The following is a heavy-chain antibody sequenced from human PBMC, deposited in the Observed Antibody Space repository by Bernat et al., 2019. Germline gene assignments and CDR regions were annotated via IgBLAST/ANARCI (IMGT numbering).Heavy chain of an antibody. CDR2: NYSGGST. D-gene: IGHD6-6*01. J-gene: IGHJ6*03. CDR1: GFTVSSNY. V-gene: IGHV3-66*01. Sequence: EVQLVESGGGLVQPGGSLRLSCAASGFTVSSNYMSWVRQAPGKGLEWVSVNYSGGSTYYADSVKGRFTISRDNSKNTLYLQMNSLRAEDTAVYYCARDVSSSSYYYYYMDVWGKGTTVTVSS. CDR3: ARDVSSSSYYYYYMDV.